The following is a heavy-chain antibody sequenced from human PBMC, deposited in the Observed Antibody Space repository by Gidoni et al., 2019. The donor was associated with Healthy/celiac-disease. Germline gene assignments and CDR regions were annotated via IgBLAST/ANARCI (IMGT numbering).Heavy chain of an antibody. CDR2: IWYDGRNK. J-gene: IGHJ4*02. V-gene: IGHV3-33*01. CDR3: ARDGSPSGWYVNYFDY. CDR1: GFTFSSSG. Sequence: QVQLVESGGGVVQPGRSLRLSCAASGFTFSSSGMHWVRQAPGKGLEWVAVIWYDGRNKYYADSVKGRFTISRDNSKNTLYLQMNSLRAEDTAVYYCARDGSPSGWYVNYFDYWGQGTLVTVSS. D-gene: IGHD6-19*01.